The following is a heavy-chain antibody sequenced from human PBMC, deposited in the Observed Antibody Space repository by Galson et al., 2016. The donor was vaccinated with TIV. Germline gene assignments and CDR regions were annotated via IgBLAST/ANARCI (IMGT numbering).Heavy chain of an antibody. J-gene: IGHJ4*02. CDR2: FSSSGRST. Sequence: SLRLSCAASGFDVSTFAMAWVRQAPGKGLERVSTFSSSGRSTYYADSVMGRFTISRDNSKNTLYLEMNGLRAEDTAVYYCAKFSGAYSRNYFFDYWGPGTLVTVSS. CDR1: GFDVSTFA. CDR3: AKFSGAYSRNYFFDY. V-gene: IGHV3-23*01. D-gene: IGHD1-26*01.